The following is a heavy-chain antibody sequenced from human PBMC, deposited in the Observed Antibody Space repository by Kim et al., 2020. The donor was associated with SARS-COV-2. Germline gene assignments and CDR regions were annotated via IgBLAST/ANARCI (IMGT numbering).Heavy chain of an antibody. CDR2: IIPIFGTA. CDR1: GGTFSSYA. Sequence: SVKVSCKASGGTFSSYAISWVRQAPGQGLEWMGGIIPIFGTANYAQKFQGRVTITADESTSTAYMELSSLRSEDTAVHYCARDNNIVVVPAAMPYYWGQGTLVTVSS. V-gene: IGHV1-69*13. D-gene: IGHD2-2*01. J-gene: IGHJ4*02. CDR3: ARDNNIVVVPAAMPYY.